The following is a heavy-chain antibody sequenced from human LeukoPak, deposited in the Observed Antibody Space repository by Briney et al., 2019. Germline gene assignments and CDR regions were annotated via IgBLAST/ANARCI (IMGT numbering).Heavy chain of an antibody. CDR1: GFTFSSYS. V-gene: IGHV3-21*01. D-gene: IGHD3-3*01. CDR3: AREFQYYDFWSGYYLFDP. CDR2: ISSSSSYI. J-gene: IGHJ5*02. Sequence: KPGGSLRLSCAASGFTFSSYSMNWVRQAPGKGLEWVSSISSSSSYIYHADSVKGRFAISRDNAKNSLYLQMNSLRAEDTAVYYCAREFQYYDFWSGYYLFDPWGQGTLVTVSS.